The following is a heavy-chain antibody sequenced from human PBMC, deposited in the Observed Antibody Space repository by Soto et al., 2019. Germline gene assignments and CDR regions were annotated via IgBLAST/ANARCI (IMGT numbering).Heavy chain of an antibody. Sequence: GGSLRLSCAASGFTFSSYWMHWVRQAPGTGLVWVSRINSDGSDISYADSVKGRFTISRDNAKNTLYLQMNSLRVEDTAVYYCVRDGGYSYGLDFDHWGQGIQVTVSS. V-gene: IGHV3-74*01. D-gene: IGHD5-18*01. CDR3: VRDGGYSYGLDFDH. CDR2: INSDGSDI. CDR1: GFTFSSYW. J-gene: IGHJ4*02.